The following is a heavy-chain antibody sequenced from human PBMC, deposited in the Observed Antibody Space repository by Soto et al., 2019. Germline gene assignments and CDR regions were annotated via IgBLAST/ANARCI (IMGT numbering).Heavy chain of an antibody. CDR1: GGSISSGGYY. D-gene: IGHD3-3*01. Sequence: SETLSLTCTVSGGSISSGGYYWSWIRQHPGTGLEWIGYIYYSGSTYYNPSLKSRVTISVDTSKNQFSLKLSSVTAADTAVYYCARVPRYDFWSGPLDYYGMDVWGQGTTVTVSS. CDR3: ARVPRYDFWSGPLDYYGMDV. CDR2: IYYSGST. J-gene: IGHJ6*02. V-gene: IGHV4-31*03.